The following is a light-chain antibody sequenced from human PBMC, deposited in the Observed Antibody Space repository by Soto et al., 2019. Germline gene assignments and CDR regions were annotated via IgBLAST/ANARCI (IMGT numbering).Light chain of an antibody. CDR1: QIISSY. CDR2: AAS. V-gene: IGKV1-39*01. Sequence: DIQMTQSPSSLSASVGDRVTITCRASQIISSYLNWYQQKPGKAPKLLIYAASSLQSGVPSRFSGSGSGTDFTLTISSLQSEDFAVYYCQQYNTWPPITFGQGTRLEIK. CDR3: QQYNTWPPIT. J-gene: IGKJ5*01.